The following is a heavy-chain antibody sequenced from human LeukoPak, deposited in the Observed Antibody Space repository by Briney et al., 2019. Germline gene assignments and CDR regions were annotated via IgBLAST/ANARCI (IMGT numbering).Heavy chain of an antibody. J-gene: IGHJ4*02. V-gene: IGHV3-53*01. CDR1: GFTVSSNY. CDR2: IYSGGST. Sequence: GGSLRLSCAASGFTVSSNYMSWVRQAPGKGLEWVSVIYSGGSTYYADSVKGRFTISRDNAKNSLYLQMNSLRAEDTAVYYCARVDEGRNGVTVSYWGQGTLVTVSS. D-gene: IGHD2-8*01. CDR3: ARVDEGRNGVTVSY.